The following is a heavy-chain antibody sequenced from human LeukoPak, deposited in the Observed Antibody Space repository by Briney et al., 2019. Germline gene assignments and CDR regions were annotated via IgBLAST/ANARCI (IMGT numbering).Heavy chain of an antibody. V-gene: IGHV3-7*01. D-gene: IGHD6-19*01. CDR1: GFTFSNNW. CDR3: ARELAVTGPFDY. J-gene: IGHJ4*02. Sequence: GGSLRLSCAASGFTFSNNWISWVRQAPGKGLEWVANVKQDGSEKYYADSVKGRFTISRDNAKNSLYMQMNSLRAEDTAVYYCARELAVTGPFDYWGQGTLVTLFS. CDR2: VKQDGSEK.